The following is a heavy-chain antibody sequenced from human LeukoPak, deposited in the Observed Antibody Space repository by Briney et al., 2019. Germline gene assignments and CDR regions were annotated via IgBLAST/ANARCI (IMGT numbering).Heavy chain of an antibody. CDR3: AKDLSAFTMIPPSGFDY. CDR2: ISGSGGST. J-gene: IGHJ4*02. V-gene: IGHV3-23*01. D-gene: IGHD3-22*01. Sequence: GGSLRLSCAASGFTFSSYGMSWVRQAPGKGLEWVSAISGSGGSTYYADSVKGRFTISRDNSKNTLYLQMNSLRAEDAAVYYCAKDLSAFTMIPPSGFDYWGQGTLVTVSS. CDR1: GFTFSSYG.